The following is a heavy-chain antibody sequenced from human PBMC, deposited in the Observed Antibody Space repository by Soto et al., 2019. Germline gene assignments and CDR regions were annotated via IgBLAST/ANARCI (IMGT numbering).Heavy chain of an antibody. V-gene: IGHV4-59*08. CDR3: ARQRSSWDFFDS. CDR2: IYYSGST. CDR1: GDSISSSY. J-gene: IGHJ4*02. D-gene: IGHD6-13*01. Sequence: ETLSLTCTVSGDSISSSYWSWIRRPPGKGLEWIGYIYYSGSTNYNPSLKSRVTISVDTSKKQFSLKLSSVTAADTAVYYCARQRSSWDFFDSWGQGTLVTVSS.